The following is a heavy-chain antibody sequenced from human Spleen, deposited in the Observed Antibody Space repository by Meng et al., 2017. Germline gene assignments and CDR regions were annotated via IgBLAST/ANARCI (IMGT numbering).Heavy chain of an antibody. J-gene: IGHJ4*02. CDR1: GFTFSSYD. D-gene: IGHD1-1*01. CDR2: MSDSDGRT. Sequence: GESLKISCAASGFTFSSYDMSCVRQARGKGLEWVSGMSDSDGRTYYADYVKGRFTISRDNSKNTLYLRMNSLRAEDTAVDFCAKEEVPNDYWGQGTLVTVSS. CDR3: AKEEVPNDY. V-gene: IGHV3-23*01.